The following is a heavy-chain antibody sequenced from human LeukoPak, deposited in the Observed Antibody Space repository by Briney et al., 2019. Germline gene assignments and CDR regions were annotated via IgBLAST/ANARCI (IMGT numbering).Heavy chain of an antibody. Sequence: GGSLRLSCAASGFTFSSYAMSWVRRAPGKGLEWVSAIPGSGDSTNYADSVKGRFTISRDNSKNTLYLQMNSLRAEDTAVYYCAKRSGVSYGYFDYWGQGTLVTVSS. V-gene: IGHV3-23*01. CDR2: IPGSGDST. D-gene: IGHD1-26*01. CDR1: GFTFSSYA. J-gene: IGHJ4*02. CDR3: AKRSGVSYGYFDY.